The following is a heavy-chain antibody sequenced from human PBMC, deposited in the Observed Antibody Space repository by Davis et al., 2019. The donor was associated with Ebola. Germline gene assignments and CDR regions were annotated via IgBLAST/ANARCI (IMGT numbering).Heavy chain of an antibody. CDR1: GDTFRRHG. V-gene: IGHV1-69*10. Sequence: SVKVSCKTSGDTFRRHGISWVRQAPGQGLEWLGGVIPILGITNRSQKFRGRLTITADKSTSTAYMEPSSLRSEDTAVYYCARDLVGATDGSGDYWGQGTLVTVSS. D-gene: IGHD1-26*01. CDR2: VIPILGIT. CDR3: ARDLVGATDGSGDY. J-gene: IGHJ4*02.